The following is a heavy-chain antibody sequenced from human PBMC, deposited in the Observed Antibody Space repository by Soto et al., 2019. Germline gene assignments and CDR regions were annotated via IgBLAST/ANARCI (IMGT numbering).Heavy chain of an antibody. J-gene: IGHJ4*02. CDR2: XXYSGST. V-gene: IGHV4-39*01. Sequence: GGSVSSGXYYWGWIRRPXXMXXXXIXXXXYSGSTQFHPSFKSRVTISVDTSKNEFSLRLRSVTAADTSVYYCARHLKAVAAAMAYWGQGIPVTVSS. CDR3: ARHLKAVAAAMAY. D-gene: IGHD6-19*01. CDR1: GGSVSSGXYY.